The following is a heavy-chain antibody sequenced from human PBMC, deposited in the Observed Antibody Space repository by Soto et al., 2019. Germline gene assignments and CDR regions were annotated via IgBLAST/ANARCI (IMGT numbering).Heavy chain of an antibody. CDR1: VFTFNSYS. J-gene: IGHJ4*02. CDR3: ARDYYKYYDSSGYYRSPAY. V-gene: IGHV3-23*01. D-gene: IGHD3-22*01. Sequence: HPGGSLRLSCAASVFTFNSYSMNWVRQAPGKGLEWVSDIIDSGGSTYYADSVKGRFTISRDNSRNTLFLQMNSLRAEDTAVYYCARDYYKYYDSSGYYRSPAYWGQRTLVTVSP. CDR2: IIDSGGST.